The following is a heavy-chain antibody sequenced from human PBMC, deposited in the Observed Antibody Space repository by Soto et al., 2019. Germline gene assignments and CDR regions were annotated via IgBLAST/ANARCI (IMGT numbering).Heavy chain of an antibody. J-gene: IGHJ4*02. CDR1: GGSISSGGYS. CDR2: IYHSGST. V-gene: IGHV4-30-2*01. Sequence: QLQLQESGSGLVKPSQTLSLTCAVSGGSISSGGYSCNWIRQPPGKGLEWIGYIYHSGSTYYNPSLKSRVTISVHRSKTQFSLKLSSVTAADTAVYYCARGMTTVTTFDYWGQGTLVTVSS. CDR3: ARGMTTVTTFDY. D-gene: IGHD4-17*01.